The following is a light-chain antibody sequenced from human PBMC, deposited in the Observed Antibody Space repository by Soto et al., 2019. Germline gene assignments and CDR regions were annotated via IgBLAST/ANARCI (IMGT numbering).Light chain of an antibody. CDR2: GDN. CDR3: QSYDSSLNRV. J-gene: IGLJ1*01. V-gene: IGLV1-40*01. Sequence: QSVLSQPPSVSGAPGQRITISCTGSSSNIGANYDVHWYRQVPGTAPKLLMSGDNNRPSGVADRFSGSKSGTSASLAITRLRAEDEADYYCQSYDSSLNRVFGTGTKVTVL. CDR1: SSNIGANYD.